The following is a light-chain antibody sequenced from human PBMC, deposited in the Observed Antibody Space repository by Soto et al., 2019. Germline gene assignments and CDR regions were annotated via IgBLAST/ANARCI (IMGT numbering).Light chain of an antibody. CDR3: QQYNSYPWT. CDR2: KES. J-gene: IGKJ1*01. CDR1: QSISSW. Sequence: IQMTQSPSTLSASVCDRCTITWRASQSISSWLACYQQKPGKAPKLLIYKESTLESGVPSNFRGSGSGTEFTLTISSLQPEDFATYYCQQYNSYPWTFGQGTKVDIK. V-gene: IGKV1-5*03.